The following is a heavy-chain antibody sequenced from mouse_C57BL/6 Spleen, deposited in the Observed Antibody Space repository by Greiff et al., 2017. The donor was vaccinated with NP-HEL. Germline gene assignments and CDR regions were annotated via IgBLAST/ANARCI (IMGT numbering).Heavy chain of an antibody. Sequence: QVQLQQSGAELVRPGASVKLSCKASGYTFTDYYINWVKQRPGQGLEWIARIYPGSGNTYYNEKFKGKATLTAEKSSSTAYMQLSSLTSEDSAVYFCARDWDRGYWGQGTTLTVSS. V-gene: IGHV1-76*01. CDR1: GYTFTDYY. D-gene: IGHD4-1*01. J-gene: IGHJ2*01. CDR3: ARDWDRGY. CDR2: IYPGSGNT.